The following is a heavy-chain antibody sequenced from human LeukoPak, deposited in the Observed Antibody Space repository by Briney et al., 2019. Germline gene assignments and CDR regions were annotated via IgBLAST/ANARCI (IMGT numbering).Heavy chain of an antibody. Sequence: SVKVSCKASGGTFSSYAISWVRQAPGQGLEWMGGIIPIFGTANYAQKFQGRVTITADESTSTAYMELSSLRSEDTAVYYCARDSGLSRSYLKFYYFDYWGQGTLVTVSS. V-gene: IGHV1-69*13. CDR2: IIPIFGTA. CDR3: ARDSGLSRSYLKFYYFDY. D-gene: IGHD1-26*01. J-gene: IGHJ4*02. CDR1: GGTFSSYA.